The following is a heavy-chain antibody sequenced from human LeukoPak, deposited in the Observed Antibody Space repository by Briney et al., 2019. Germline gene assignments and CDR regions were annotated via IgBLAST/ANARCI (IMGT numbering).Heavy chain of an antibody. CDR2: IYYSGNT. CDR3: ARDGPYGLNWFDP. Sequence: PSETLSLTCTVSGGSISSGGYYWSWIRQHPGKGLEWIGYIYYSGNTYYNPSLKSRVTISVDTSKNQFSLKLGSVTAADTAVYYCARDGPYGLNWFDPWGQGTLVTVSS. J-gene: IGHJ5*02. CDR1: GGSISSGGYY. D-gene: IGHD4-17*01. V-gene: IGHV4-31*03.